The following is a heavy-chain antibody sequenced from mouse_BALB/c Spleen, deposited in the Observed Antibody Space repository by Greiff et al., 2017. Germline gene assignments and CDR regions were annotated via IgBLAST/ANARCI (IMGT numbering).Heavy chain of an antibody. V-gene: IGHV5-4*02. Sequence: DVKVEESGGGLVKPGGSLKLSCAASGFTFSDYYMYWVRQTPEKRLEWVATISDGGSYTYYPDSVKGRFTISRDNAKNNLYLQMSSLKSEDTAMYYCAREGGWNAMDYWGQGTSVTVSS. D-gene: IGHD1-1*02. CDR2: ISDGGSYT. CDR3: AREGGWNAMDY. CDR1: GFTFSDYY. J-gene: IGHJ4*01.